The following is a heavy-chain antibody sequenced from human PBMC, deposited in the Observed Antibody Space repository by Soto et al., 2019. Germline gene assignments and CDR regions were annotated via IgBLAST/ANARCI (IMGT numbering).Heavy chain of an antibody. CDR2: IVVGSGST. V-gene: IGHV1-58*01. Sequence: SVKVSCKASGFTFTSSAVQWVRQARGQRLEWIGWIVVGSGSTSYAQKFQGRVTMTRDTSTSTVYMELSSLRSEDTAVYYCARSGVTMIEKDFDYWGQGTLVTVSS. CDR3: ARSGVTMIEKDFDY. CDR1: GFTFTSSA. D-gene: IGHD3-22*01. J-gene: IGHJ4*02.